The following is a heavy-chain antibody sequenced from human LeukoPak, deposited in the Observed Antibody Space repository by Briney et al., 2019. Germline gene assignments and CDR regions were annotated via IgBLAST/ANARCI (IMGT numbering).Heavy chain of an antibody. V-gene: IGHV3-64*01. CDR3: AKEEGSGTYAY. Sequence: QTGGSLRLSCAASGFIFSSSGMHWVRQGPGKGLEYVSGISNNGDSTYYANSVKDRFTISRDNSKNTLYLQMGSLRAEDMAVYYCAKEEGSGTYAYWGQGTLVTVSS. CDR2: ISNNGDST. CDR1: GFIFSSSG. J-gene: IGHJ4*02. D-gene: IGHD1-26*01.